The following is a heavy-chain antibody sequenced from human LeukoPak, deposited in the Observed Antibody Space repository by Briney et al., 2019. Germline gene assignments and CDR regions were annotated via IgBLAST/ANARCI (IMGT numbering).Heavy chain of an antibody. CDR2: IYYSGST. V-gene: IGHV4-59*08. CDR3: ARHYYSSAVVWFDP. CDR1: GDSISTYY. D-gene: IGHD6-25*01. Sequence: PSETLSLTCTVSGDSISTYYWSWIRHPPGKGLEWIGYIYYSGSTNYNPSLKSRVTISVDTSKNQFSLKLSSVTAADTAVYYCARHYYSSAVVWFDPWGQGTLVTVSS. J-gene: IGHJ5*02.